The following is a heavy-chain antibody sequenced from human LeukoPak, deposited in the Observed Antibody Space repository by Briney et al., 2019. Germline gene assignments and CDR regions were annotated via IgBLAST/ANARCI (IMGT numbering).Heavy chain of an antibody. V-gene: IGHV4-59*01. CDR3: ARGARVARGAFDS. J-gene: IGHJ3*02. Sequence: SETLSLTCTVSGGSISSYYWSWIRQPPGKGLEWIGYIYYSGSTNYNPSLKSRVTISVDTSKNQFSLKLSSVTAADTAVYYCARGARVARGAFDSWGQGTMVTVSS. CDR2: IYYSGST. D-gene: IGHD3-10*01. CDR1: GGSISSYY.